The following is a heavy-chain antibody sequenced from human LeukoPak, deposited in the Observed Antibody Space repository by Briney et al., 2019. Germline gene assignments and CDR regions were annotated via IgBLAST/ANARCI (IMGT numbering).Heavy chain of an antibody. Sequence: SETLSLTCTVSGYSISSGYYWGWIHQPPGKGLEWIGEINHSGSTNYNPSLKSRVTISVDTSKNQFSLKLSSVTAADTAVYYCARTFWHLGPKYYFDYWGQGTLVTVSS. CDR1: GYSISSGYY. V-gene: IGHV4-38-2*02. CDR2: INHSGST. CDR3: ARTFWHLGPKYYFDY. J-gene: IGHJ4*02. D-gene: IGHD3-3*01.